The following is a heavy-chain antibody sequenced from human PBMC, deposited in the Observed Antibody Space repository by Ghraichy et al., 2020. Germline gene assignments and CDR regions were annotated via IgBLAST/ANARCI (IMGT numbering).Heavy chain of an antibody. V-gene: IGHV3-48*02. Sequence: GGSRRLSCAASGFTFNNYRMNWVRQSPGKGLEWISYIGTSGATIYYADSVKGRFTISRDNAENSVYLQMRGLRDEDTGVYFCAREQLGSPHFDYWGQGTPVTVSS. CDR1: GFTFNNYR. D-gene: IGHD6-6*01. CDR2: IGTSGATI. CDR3: AREQLGSPHFDY. J-gene: IGHJ4*02.